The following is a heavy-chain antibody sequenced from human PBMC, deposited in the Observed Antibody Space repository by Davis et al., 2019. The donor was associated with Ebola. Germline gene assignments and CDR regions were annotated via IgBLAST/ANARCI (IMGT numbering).Heavy chain of an antibody. CDR1: GGSIRSHY. Sequence: MPSETLSLTCTVSGGSIRSHYWSWIRQPPGKGLEWIGYFFYNGNTNYNPSLKNRATISLDTSNNQVSLKLTSVTAADTAVYYCAVLAGYWGQGTLVTVSS. CDR2: FFYNGNT. J-gene: IGHJ4*02. D-gene: IGHD3-10*01. V-gene: IGHV4-59*11. CDR3: AVLAGY.